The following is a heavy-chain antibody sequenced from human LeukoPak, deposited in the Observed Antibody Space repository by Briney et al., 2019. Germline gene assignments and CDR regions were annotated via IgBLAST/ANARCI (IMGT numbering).Heavy chain of an antibody. CDR2: INPNSGGT. CDR1: GYTFTGYY. V-gene: IGHV1-2*06. Sequence: ASVEVSCKASGYTFTGYYMHWVRQAPGQGLEWMGRINPNSGGTNYAQKFQGRVTMTRDTSISTAYMELSRLRSDDTAVYYCATVDYDILTGSSWGQGTLVTVSS. D-gene: IGHD3-9*01. CDR3: ATVDYDILTGSS. J-gene: IGHJ4*02.